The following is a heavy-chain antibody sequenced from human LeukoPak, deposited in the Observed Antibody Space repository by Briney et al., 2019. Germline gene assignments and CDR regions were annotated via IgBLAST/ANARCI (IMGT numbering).Heavy chain of an antibody. CDR3: TIHGSTGTY. Sequence: PGGSLRLSCAASGFAFSSNAMSWVRQAPGKGLEWVSSISGRGDSTYNADSVKGRFTISRDDSKNTAYLQMNSLKTEDTAVYYCTIHGSTGTYWGQGTLVTVSS. CDR2: ISGRGDST. J-gene: IGHJ4*02. CDR1: GFAFSSNA. V-gene: IGHV3-23*01. D-gene: IGHD1-14*01.